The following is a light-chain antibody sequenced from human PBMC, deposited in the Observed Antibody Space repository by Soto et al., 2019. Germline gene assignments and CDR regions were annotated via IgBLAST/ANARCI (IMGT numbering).Light chain of an antibody. CDR2: AAS. Sequence: AIQMTQSPSSLSASVGDRVTITCRASQGFRNDLGWYQQKPGKAPKLLIYAASSLQSGVPSRFSGSGSGTEFTLTIRSLQPDDFATYYCQQYDSSSPTFGQGTKLEIK. V-gene: IGKV1-6*01. J-gene: IGKJ2*01. CDR1: QGFRND. CDR3: QQYDSSSPT.